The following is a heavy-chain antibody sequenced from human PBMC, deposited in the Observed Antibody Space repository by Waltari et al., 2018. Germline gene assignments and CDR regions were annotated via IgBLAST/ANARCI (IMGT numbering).Heavy chain of an antibody. CDR1: GYPFNNYG. J-gene: IGHJ5*02. CDR2: ISSDGSGK. V-gene: IGHV3-30*18. CDR3: AKAGGIYNYPLDP. Sequence: QVEESGGGVVQPGGSLRLSCVASGYPFNNYGMHWVRQAPGKGLEWLAVISSDGSGKYYADSVKGRVTMSRDNSKNMVYLQMNSLRPEDTAVYYCAKAGGIYNYPLDPWGQGTLVTVSS. D-gene: IGHD1-26*01.